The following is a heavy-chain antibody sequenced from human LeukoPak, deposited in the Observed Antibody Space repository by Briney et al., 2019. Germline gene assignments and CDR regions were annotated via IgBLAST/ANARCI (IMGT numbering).Heavy chain of an antibody. D-gene: IGHD3-10*01. CDR2: FSGDGSMT. J-gene: IGHJ6*02. CDR3: ASLLTPYHGSGGGGMDV. V-gene: IGHV3-74*01. CDR1: GFTFSTHW. Sequence: PGGSLRLSCAASGFTFSTHWMYWVRQAPGRELVWVSRFSGDGSMTSYADSVKGRFTISRDNAKDTLYLQMTSLRVEDTAVYSCASLLTPYHGSGGGGMDVWGQGTTVTVSS.